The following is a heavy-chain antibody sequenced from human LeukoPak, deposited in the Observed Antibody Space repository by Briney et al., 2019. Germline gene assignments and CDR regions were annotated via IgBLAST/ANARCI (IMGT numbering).Heavy chain of an antibody. V-gene: IGHV4-59*08. CDR2: IFYSGST. Sequence: SETLSLTCTVSGGSIDAYYWSWIRQPPGKGLEWIGYIFYSGSTNYNPSLKNRVTISVDTSKNQFSLKLTSVTAADTAVYFCARVKRGSGSYALDYWGQGTLVTVSS. CDR1: GGSIDAYY. D-gene: IGHD3-10*01. J-gene: IGHJ4*02. CDR3: ARVKRGSGSYALDY.